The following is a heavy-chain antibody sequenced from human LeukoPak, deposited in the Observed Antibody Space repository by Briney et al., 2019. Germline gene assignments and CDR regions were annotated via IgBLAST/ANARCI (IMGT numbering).Heavy chain of an antibody. J-gene: IGHJ4*02. D-gene: IGHD1-1*01. CDR3: AREGYNWNDVPFDY. CDR1: GYTFTSYG. CDR2: ISAYNGNT. V-gene: IGHV1-18*01. Sequence: GESLKISCKGSGYTFTSYGISWVRQAPGQGLEWMGWISAYNGNTNYAQKLQGRVTMTTDTSTSTVYMELSSLRSEDTAVYYCAREGYNWNDVPFDYWGQGTLVTVSS.